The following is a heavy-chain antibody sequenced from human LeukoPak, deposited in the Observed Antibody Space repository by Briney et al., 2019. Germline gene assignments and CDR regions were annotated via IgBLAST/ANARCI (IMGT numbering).Heavy chain of an antibody. CDR3: ARALTPGYSSSWPFDY. D-gene: IGHD6-13*01. CDR1: GYTFTSYY. CDR2: INPSGGST. V-gene: IGHV1-46*03. Sequence: ASVKVSCKASGYTFTSYYMHWVRQAPGQGLEWMGIINPSGGSTSYAQKFQGRVTMTRDTSTSTVYMELSSLRSEDTAVYYCARALTPGYSSSWPFDYWGQGNLVTVSS. J-gene: IGHJ4*02.